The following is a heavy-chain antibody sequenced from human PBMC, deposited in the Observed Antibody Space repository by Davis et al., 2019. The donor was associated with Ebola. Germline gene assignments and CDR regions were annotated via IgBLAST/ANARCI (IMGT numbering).Heavy chain of an antibody. D-gene: IGHD3-22*01. CDR1: GFTFSSYG. CDR2: IWYDGSNK. CDR3: VVVINGIDY. Sequence: CAAPGFTFSSYGMHWVRQAQDKGLGWGAVIWYDGSNKYYADSVKGRFTISRDDSKNTAYLQMNSLKTEDTAVYYPVVVINGIDYWGQGTLVTVSS. J-gene: IGHJ4*02. V-gene: IGHV3-33*08.